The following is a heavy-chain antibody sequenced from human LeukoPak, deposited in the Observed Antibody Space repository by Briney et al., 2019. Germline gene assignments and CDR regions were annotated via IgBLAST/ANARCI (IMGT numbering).Heavy chain of an antibody. CDR2: IRSEANNYAT. J-gene: IGHJ4*02. Sequence: PGGSLRLSCAASGFTFSDSAMHWVRQASGKGLEWVGRIRSEANNYATAYAASVKGRFTISRDDSENTAYLQMNSLKTEDTAVYYCSGADFYDSRAYYLRWGQGTLVTVSS. V-gene: IGHV3-73*01. D-gene: IGHD3-22*01. CDR3: SGADFYDSRAYYLR. CDR1: GFTFSDSA.